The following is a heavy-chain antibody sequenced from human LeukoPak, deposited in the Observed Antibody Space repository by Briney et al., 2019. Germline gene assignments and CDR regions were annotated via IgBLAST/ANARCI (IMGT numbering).Heavy chain of an antibody. D-gene: IGHD6-13*01. CDR2: ISGSGGST. CDR3: AKSKEGGSSSRYWYFDL. V-gene: IGHV3-23*01. J-gene: IGHJ2*01. Sequence: GGSLRLSCAASGFTFSSYAMSWVRQAPGKGLEWVSAISGSGGSTYYADSVKGRFTISRDNSKNTLYLQMNSLRAEDTAVYYCAKSKEGGSSSRYWYFDLWGRGTLVTVSS. CDR1: GFTFSSYA.